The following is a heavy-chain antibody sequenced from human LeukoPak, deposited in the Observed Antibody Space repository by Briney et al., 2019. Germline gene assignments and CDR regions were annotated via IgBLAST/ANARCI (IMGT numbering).Heavy chain of an antibody. V-gene: IGHV3-9*01. CDR3: VKSGGYATAIRYFDL. D-gene: IGHD2-21*02. CDR2: ISWNSGDI. J-gene: IGHJ2*01. CDR1: GFSFGGYA. Sequence: GGSLRLPCAASGFSFGGYALHWVRQAPGKGLEWVASISWNSGDIVHVDSVKGRFTISRDNAKNSLYLQMDSLRTEDTALYYCVKSGGYATAIRYFDLWGRGTLVTVSS.